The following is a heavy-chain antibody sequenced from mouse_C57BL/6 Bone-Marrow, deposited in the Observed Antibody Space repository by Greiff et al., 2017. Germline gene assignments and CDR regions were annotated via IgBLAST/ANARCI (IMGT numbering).Heavy chain of an antibody. Sequence: SLNFSFTASGFNIKDDYMHWVKQRPEQGLEWIGWIDPENGDTEYASKFQGKATITVDTSSNTAYLQLSSLTSEDTAVYYCTRIAYWGQGTLVTVSA. V-gene: IGHV14-4*01. CDR3: TRIAY. CDR1: GFNIKDDY. CDR2: IDPENGDT. J-gene: IGHJ3*01.